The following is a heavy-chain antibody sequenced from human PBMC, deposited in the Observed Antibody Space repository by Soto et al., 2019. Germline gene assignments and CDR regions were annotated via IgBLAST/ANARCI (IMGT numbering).Heavy chain of an antibody. J-gene: IGHJ5*02. V-gene: IGHV4-59*08. Sequence: SETLSLTCTVSGGSISSYYWSWIRQPPGKGLEWIGYIYYTGSTNYNPSLKSRVTISLDTSKNQFSLSLTSVTAADTAVYYCARHKAQYNWNFWFDPWSQGTLVTVSS. CDR2: IYYTGST. D-gene: IGHD1-7*01. CDR3: ARHKAQYNWNFWFDP. CDR1: GGSISSYY.